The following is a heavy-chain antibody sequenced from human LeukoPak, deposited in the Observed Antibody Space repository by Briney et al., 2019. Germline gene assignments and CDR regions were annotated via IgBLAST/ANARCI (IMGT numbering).Heavy chain of an antibody. CDR3: ARDPPMYYYDEPGSRDAFDI. CDR1: GFTFSRYG. CDR2: IRYDGSNK. V-gene: IGHV3-33*01. J-gene: IGHJ3*02. D-gene: IGHD3-22*01. Sequence: HSGGSLRLSCAASGFTFSRYGMHWVRQAPGKRLEWVAVIRYDGSNKYYAESVKGRFTISRDNSKNTLHLQMNSLRAEDTAVYYCARDPPMYYYDEPGSRDAFDIWGQGTMVTVSS.